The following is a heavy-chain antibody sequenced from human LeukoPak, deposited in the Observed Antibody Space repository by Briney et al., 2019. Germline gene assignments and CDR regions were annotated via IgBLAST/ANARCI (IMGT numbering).Heavy chain of an antibody. CDR3: ARQVDSSGYKGNWFDP. CDR2: IYHSGST. V-gene: IGHV4-4*02. Sequence: SETLSLTCAVSGGSISSDNWWSWVRQPPGKGLEWIGEIYHSGSTNYNPSLQSRVTISVDTSKNQFSLKLSSVTAADTAVYYCARQVDSSGYKGNWFDPWGQGTLVTVSS. CDR1: GGSISSDNW. D-gene: IGHD3-22*01. J-gene: IGHJ5*02.